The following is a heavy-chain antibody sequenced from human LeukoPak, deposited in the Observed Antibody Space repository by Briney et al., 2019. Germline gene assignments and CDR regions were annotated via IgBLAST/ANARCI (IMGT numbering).Heavy chain of an antibody. Sequence: SETLSLTCAVYGGSFSGYYWSWIRQPPGKGLECIGEINHSGSTNYNPSLKSRVTISVDASKNQFSLKLSSVAAADTAVYYCARIVVMDWFDPWGQGTLVTVSS. J-gene: IGHJ5*02. CDR2: INHSGST. CDR3: ARIVVMDWFDP. CDR1: GGSFSGYY. D-gene: IGHD3-22*01. V-gene: IGHV4-34*01.